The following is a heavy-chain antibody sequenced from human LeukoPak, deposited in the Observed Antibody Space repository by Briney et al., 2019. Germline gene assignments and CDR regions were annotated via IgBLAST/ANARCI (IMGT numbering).Heavy chain of an antibody. D-gene: IGHD5-18*01. V-gene: IGHV3-30*18. CDR2: ISYDGSNK. J-gene: IGHJ4*02. Sequence: GGSLRLSCAASGFTFSSYGMHWVRQAPGKGLEWVAVISYDGSNKYYADSVKGRFTISRDNSKNTLYLQMNSLRAEDTAVYYCAKDYLRIQLGYYFDYWGQGTLVTVSS. CDR3: AKDYLRIQLGYYFDY. CDR1: GFTFSSYG.